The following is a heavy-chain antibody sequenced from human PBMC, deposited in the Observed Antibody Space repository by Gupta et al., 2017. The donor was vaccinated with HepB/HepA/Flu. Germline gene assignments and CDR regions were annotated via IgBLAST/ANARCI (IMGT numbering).Heavy chain of an antibody. CDR3: GRGRSTRIKVAGYSQLPFNWFDS. D-gene: IGHD2-2*03. CDR1: GGSISTNTFY. V-gene: IGHV4-39*01. J-gene: IGHJ5*01. CDR2: IFLGGRT. Sequence: QLQLQEWGPGLAKPSETLSLSCTVSGGSISTNTFYWGWIRQPPGKGLAWIGIIFLGGRTSYRPSFKTRATLAWDTSKSQLSLSLKSGNSEYRDIYYFGRGRSTRIKVAGYSQLPFNWFDSWGQVTLVTVSS.